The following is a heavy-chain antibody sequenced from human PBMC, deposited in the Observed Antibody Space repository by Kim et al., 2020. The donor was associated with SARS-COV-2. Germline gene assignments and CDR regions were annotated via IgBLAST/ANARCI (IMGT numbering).Heavy chain of an antibody. Sequence: SETLSLTCAVYGGSFSGYYWSWIRQPPGKGLEWIGEINHSGSTNYNPSLKSRVTISVDTSKNQFSLKLSSVTAADTAVYYCARRGGFYGSGSYLDYWGQGTLVTVSS. CDR3: ARRGGFYGSGSYLDY. CDR1: GGSFSGYY. V-gene: IGHV4-34*01. CDR2: INHSGST. D-gene: IGHD3-10*01. J-gene: IGHJ4*02.